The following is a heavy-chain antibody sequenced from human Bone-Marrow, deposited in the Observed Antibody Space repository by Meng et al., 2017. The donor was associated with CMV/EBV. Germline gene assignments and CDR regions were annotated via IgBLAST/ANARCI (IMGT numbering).Heavy chain of an antibody. D-gene: IGHD2-2*01. V-gene: IGHV1-18*04. CDR2: ISAYNGNT. Sequence: ASVKVSCKASGYTFTGYDMHWVRQAPGQGLEWMGWISAYNGNTKYAQKLQGRVTMTTDTSTSTAYMELRSMRSDDTAVYYCARYQLLLYYGMDVWVQGTTVTVSS. CDR3: ARYQLLLYYGMDV. CDR1: GYTFTGYD. J-gene: IGHJ6*02.